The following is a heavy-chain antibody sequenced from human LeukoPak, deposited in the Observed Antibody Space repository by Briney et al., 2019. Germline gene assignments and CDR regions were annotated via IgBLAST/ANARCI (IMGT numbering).Heavy chain of an antibody. J-gene: IGHJ6*03. D-gene: IGHD6-6*01. V-gene: IGHV1-2*02. CDR3: ARDRRKTSSSSFYYYYMDV. CDR1: GYTFTGYY. CDR2: INPNSGGT. Sequence: ASVKVSCKASGYTFTGYYMHWVRQAPGQGLEWMGWINPNSGGTNYAQKFQGRVTMTRDTSISTAYMELSRLRSDDTAVYYCARDRRKTSSSSFYYYYMDVWGKGTTVTVSS.